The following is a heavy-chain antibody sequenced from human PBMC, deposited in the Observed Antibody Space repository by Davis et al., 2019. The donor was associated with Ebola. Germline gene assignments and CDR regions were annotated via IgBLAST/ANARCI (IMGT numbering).Heavy chain of an antibody. CDR3: ARASFGYNSGWYADY. Sequence: ASVTVSRKASGFILTNYAIHWVRQAPGQRLAWMGWVHGGNGNTKYSQRFQGRVTITMDTSASTVYLDLTSLRSDDTAVFYCARASFGYNSGWYADYWGPGSLVTVSS. CDR1: GFILTNYA. V-gene: IGHV1-3*01. J-gene: IGHJ4*02. D-gene: IGHD6-19*01. CDR2: VHGGNGNT.